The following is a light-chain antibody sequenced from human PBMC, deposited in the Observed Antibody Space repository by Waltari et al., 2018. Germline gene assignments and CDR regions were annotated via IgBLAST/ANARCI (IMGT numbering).Light chain of an antibody. CDR2: KAS. CDR1: QNVRLA. Sequence: DIQMTQSPSTLSASVGDRVTITCRASQNVRLALAWHQQKPGKAPNLLIYKASTLQSGVPSRFSGSGSETEVTLTIDGLQPDDFATYYCQQYDGYSTFGQGTKLDIK. J-gene: IGKJ2*01. V-gene: IGKV1-5*03. CDR3: QQYDGYST.